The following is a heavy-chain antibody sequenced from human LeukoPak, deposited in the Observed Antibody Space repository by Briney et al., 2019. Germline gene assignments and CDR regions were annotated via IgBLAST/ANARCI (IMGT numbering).Heavy chain of an antibody. CDR2: IYYSGST. V-gene: IGHV4-30-4*08. CDR3: ARVQIQLWFLDY. Sequence: SETLSLTCTVSGGSISSSSYYWGWIRQPPGKGLEWIGYIYYSGSTYYNPSLTSRVTISLDTSKNQFSLRLSSVTAADTAVYYCARVQIQLWFLDYWGQGTLVTVSS. D-gene: IGHD5-18*01. CDR1: GGSISSSSYY. J-gene: IGHJ4*02.